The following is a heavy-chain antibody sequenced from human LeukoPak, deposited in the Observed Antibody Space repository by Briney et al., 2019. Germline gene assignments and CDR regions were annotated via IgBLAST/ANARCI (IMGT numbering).Heavy chain of an antibody. CDR3: ARVELLSGLGYYYGSGSYYNSNWFDP. CDR2: ISAYNGNT. J-gene: IGHJ5*02. CDR1: GYTFTSYG. D-gene: IGHD3-10*01. Sequence: ASVKVSCKASGYTFTSYGISWVRQAPRQGLEWMGSISAYNGNTNYAQKLQGRVTMTTDTSTSTAYMELRSLRSDDTAVYYCARVELLSGLGYYYGSGSYYNSNWFDPWGQGTLVTVSS. V-gene: IGHV1-18*01.